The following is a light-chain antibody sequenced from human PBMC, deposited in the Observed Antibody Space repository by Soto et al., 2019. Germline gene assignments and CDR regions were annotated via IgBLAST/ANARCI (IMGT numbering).Light chain of an antibody. CDR1: QTISNW. V-gene: IGKV1-5*01. CDR3: QRYYSYWT. J-gene: IGKJ1*01. CDR2: DAS. Sequence: DIPMTQSPSTLSASVGDRATITCRASQTISNWLAWYQQKPGKAPNLLIYDASSLEGGVPTRFSGSGSGTEFPLTLSSLQPDDFATYYCQRYYSYWTFGQGTKVEIK.